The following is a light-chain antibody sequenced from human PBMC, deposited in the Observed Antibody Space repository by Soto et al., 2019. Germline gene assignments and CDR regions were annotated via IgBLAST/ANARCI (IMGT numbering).Light chain of an antibody. CDR2: KAS. Sequence: DIQMTQSPPTLSASVEDRVTITCRASQSISSWLAWYQQKPGKAPKLLIYKASSLESGVPSRFSGSGSGTEFTLTISSLQPDDFATYYCQQYSNYWTFGQGTKGEIK. CDR1: QSISSW. J-gene: IGKJ1*01. CDR3: QQYSNYWT. V-gene: IGKV1-5*03.